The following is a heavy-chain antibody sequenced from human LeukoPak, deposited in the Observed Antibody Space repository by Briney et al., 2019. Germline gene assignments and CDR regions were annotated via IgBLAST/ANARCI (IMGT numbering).Heavy chain of an antibody. J-gene: IGHJ4*02. CDR3: AKDMYYYDSSGYYSY. D-gene: IGHD3-22*01. CDR2: ISWNSGSI. V-gene: IGHV3-9*01. CDR1: GFSVSNTY. Sequence: GGSLRLSCAASGFSVSNTYMTWVRQAPGKGLEWVSGISWNSGSIGYADSVKGRFTISRDNAKNSLYLQMNSLRAEDTALYYCAKDMYYYDSSGYYSYWGQGTLVTVSS.